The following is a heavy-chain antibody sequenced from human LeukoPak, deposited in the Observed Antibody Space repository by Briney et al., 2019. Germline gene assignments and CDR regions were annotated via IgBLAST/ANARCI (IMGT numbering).Heavy chain of an antibody. CDR1: GFTFSSYS. V-gene: IGHV3-21*01. CDR2: ISSSRSYI. Sequence: PVRSLRLSCAPSGFTFSSYSMNWVRQAPGKGLEWVSSISSSRSYIYYADSVKGRFTNSRDNAKNSPYLQMNSLRAEDAAVYYCARDLRYCSSSSCYNDYWGQGTLVTVSS. CDR3: ARDLRYCSSSSCYNDY. J-gene: IGHJ4*02. D-gene: IGHD2-2*02.